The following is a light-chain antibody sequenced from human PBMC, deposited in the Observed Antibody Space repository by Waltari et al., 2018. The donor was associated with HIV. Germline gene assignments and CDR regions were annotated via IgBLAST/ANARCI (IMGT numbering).Light chain of an antibody. CDR2: GGP. J-gene: IGKJ2*01. Sequence: VLTHSPLTLSVSPGERVTLSCRARETVGNSIAWYQQKAGQAPTLDVDGGPTRATGLPLRFSGSGSGRDFSLTINSLKSEDIAVYFCQQYRDWPRYTFGQGTKLDIK. CDR1: ETVGNS. V-gene: IGKV3-15*01. CDR3: QQYRDWPRYT.